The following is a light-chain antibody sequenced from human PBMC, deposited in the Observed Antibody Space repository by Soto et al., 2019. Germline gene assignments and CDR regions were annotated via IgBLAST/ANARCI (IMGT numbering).Light chain of an antibody. CDR3: QQYQSYPIT. CDR2: DAS. CDR1: QGIGSN. Sequence: DGQMNQSPPSLSASLGDRATITCGGSQGIGSNLAWFQQRPGKAPKCLTYDASRLLIGVPSKFSGSGSGTDFTLPVSSLQPEDFATYYCQQYQSYPITFGQGTRLNI. J-gene: IGKJ5*01. V-gene: IGKV1-16*02.